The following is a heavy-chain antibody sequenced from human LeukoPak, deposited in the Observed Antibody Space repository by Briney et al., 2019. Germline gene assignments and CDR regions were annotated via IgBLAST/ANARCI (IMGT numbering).Heavy chain of an antibody. CDR2: MYTSGST. Sequence: SETLSLTCTVSGGSISSGSYYWSWIRQPAGKGLEWIGRMYTSGSTNYSPSLKSRFIISVDTSKNQFSLKLSSVTAADTAVYYCARGRGWYYDTRGPFDYWGQGTLVTVSS. V-gene: IGHV4-61*02. CDR3: ARGRGWYYDTRGPFDY. J-gene: IGHJ4*02. CDR1: GGSISSGSYY. D-gene: IGHD3-22*01.